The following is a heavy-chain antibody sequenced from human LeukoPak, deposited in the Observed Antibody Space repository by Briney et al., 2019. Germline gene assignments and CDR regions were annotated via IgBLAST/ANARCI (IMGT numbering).Heavy chain of an antibody. CDR2: IYGGGST. J-gene: IGHJ6*02. CDR3: LRDANQDYGMDV. Sequence: PWGTLRLSCAASGFTVSSNYISWGRKAPGKGLEWVSVIYGGGSTYYADSVKGRFTISRDNSKNTLYLQMNSLRAEDTAVYYCLRDANQDYGMDVWGQGTTVTVSS. CDR1: GFTVSSNY. V-gene: IGHV3-53*01.